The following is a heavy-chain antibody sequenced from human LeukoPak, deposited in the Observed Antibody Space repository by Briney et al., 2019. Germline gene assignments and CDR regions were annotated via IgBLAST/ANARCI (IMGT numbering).Heavy chain of an antibody. CDR2: ISSSSSYI. CDR1: GFTFSSYS. J-gene: IGHJ4*02. V-gene: IGHV3-21*01. D-gene: IGHD3-9*01. CDR3: ARVPYYDILTGYYGIDY. Sequence: GGSLRLSCAASGFTFSSYSMNWVRQAPGKGLEWVSSISSSSSYIYYADSVKGQFTISRDNAKNSLYLQMNSLRAEDTAVYYCARVPYYDILTGYYGIDYWGQGTLVTVSS.